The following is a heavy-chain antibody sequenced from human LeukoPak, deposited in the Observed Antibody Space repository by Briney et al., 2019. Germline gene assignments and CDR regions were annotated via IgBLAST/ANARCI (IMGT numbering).Heavy chain of an antibody. CDR3: ARGSPQYYYYGMDV. D-gene: IGHD2-15*01. CDR2: IYYSGST. J-gene: IGHJ6*02. CDR1: GGSNTGYY. Sequence: SETLSLTCTVSGGSNTGYYWSWIRQPPGKGLGWIGYIYYSGSTSYNPSLKSRVTISVDTSKNQFSLKLNSVTAADTAVYYCARGSPQYYYYGMDVWGQGTTVTVSS. V-gene: IGHV4-59*01.